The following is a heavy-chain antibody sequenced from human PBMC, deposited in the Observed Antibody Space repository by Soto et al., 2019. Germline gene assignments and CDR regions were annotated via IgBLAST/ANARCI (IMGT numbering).Heavy chain of an antibody. V-gene: IGHV4-59*01. CDR1: GDSISSYY. CDR2: IYYSGST. J-gene: IGHJ4*02. CDR3: AGSNGDCGDY. D-gene: IGHD2-21*02. Sequence: QVQLQGSGPGLLKPSETLSLTCTVSGDSISSYYWSWIRQPPGKGLEWIGYIYYSGSTNYNPSLQSRVPISVDASEYRSSLTLSSVTAAHAALYYCAGSNGDCGDYWSQGTPVTVS.